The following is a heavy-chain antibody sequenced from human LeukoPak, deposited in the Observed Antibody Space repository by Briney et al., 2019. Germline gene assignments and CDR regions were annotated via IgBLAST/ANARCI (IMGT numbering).Heavy chain of an antibody. Sequence: GESLKISCKASGYTFTSYWIGWVRQMSEKGLEWMGIIYPGDSDTRYSPSFQGQVTISAAKSISTAYLQWSSLKASDTAMYYCARLLSPSTNYYYSYGMDVWGQGTTVTVSS. CDR3: ARLLSPSTNYYYSYGMDV. V-gene: IGHV5-51*01. CDR1: GYTFTSYW. D-gene: IGHD2-2*01. CDR2: IYPGDSDT. J-gene: IGHJ6*02.